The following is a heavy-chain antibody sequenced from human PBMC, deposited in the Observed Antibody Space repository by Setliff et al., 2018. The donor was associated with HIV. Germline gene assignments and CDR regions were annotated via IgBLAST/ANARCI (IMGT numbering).Heavy chain of an antibody. D-gene: IGHD3-16*01. CDR2: ISGSGDST. CDR1: GFTFNSPS. V-gene: IGHV3-23*01. CDR3: AKDYTPTFWEYNWFDV. J-gene: IGHJ5*02. Sequence: GGSLRLSCAASGFTFNSPSLPWVRQAPGKGLEWVSGISGSGDSTFYSHSVKGRFTISRDNSRDTLYLEMNNLRAEDTALYYCAKDYTPTFWEYNWFDVWGQGTQVTVSS.